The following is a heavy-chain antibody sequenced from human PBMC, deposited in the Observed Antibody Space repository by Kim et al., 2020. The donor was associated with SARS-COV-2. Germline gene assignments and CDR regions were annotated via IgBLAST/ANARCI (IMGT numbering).Heavy chain of an antibody. CDR2: ISGGKTHI. CDR1: GFTFSRHA. Sequence: GGSLRLSCAASGFTFSRHAIDWVRQAPGKGLEWVSSISGGKTHIYYSDSVRGRFTISRDNGKSSVYLQMNNLRHDDTAVYYCARWLGIGGVCETSGCYNSGLDVWGQGTTVIVSS. CDR3: ARWLGIGGVCETSGCYNSGLDV. J-gene: IGHJ6*02. V-gene: IGHV3-21*06. D-gene: IGHD2-2*02.